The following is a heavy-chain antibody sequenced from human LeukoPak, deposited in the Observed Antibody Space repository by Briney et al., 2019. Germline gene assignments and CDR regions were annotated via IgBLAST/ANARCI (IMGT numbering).Heavy chain of an antibody. CDR2: IYYSGST. CDR3: ARGSIAARYNYFDY. CDR1: GGSISSSRYY. V-gene: IGHV4-39*07. J-gene: IGHJ4*02. D-gene: IGHD6-6*01. Sequence: PSETLSLTCTVSGGSISSSRYYWGWIRQPPGKGLEWIGSIYYSGSTYYNPSLKSRVTISVDTSKNQFSLKLSSVTAADTAVYYCARGSIAARYNYFDYWGQGTLVTVSS.